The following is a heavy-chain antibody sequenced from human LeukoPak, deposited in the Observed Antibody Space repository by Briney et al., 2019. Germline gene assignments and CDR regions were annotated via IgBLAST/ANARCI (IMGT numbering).Heavy chain of an antibody. CDR1: GFTFSNYS. V-gene: IGHV3-48*04. CDR2: IGISSGNT. CDR3: ATDHNYAFDN. Sequence: GGSLRLSCAASGFTFSNYSMNWVRQAPGKGLGWISYIGISSGNTKYADSVKGRFTISGDNAKNSLYLQMNSLRVEDTAVYYCATDHNYAFDNWGQGTLVTVSS. J-gene: IGHJ4*02. D-gene: IGHD1-1*01.